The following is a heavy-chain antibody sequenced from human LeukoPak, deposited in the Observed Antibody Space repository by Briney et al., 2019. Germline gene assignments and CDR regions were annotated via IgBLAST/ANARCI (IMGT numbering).Heavy chain of an antibody. J-gene: IGHJ6*03. V-gene: IGHV4-59*01. Sequence: SETLSLTCTVSGGSISSYYWSWIRQPPGKGLEWIGYIYYSGSTNYNPSLKSRVTISVDTSKNQFSLKLSSVTAADTAVYYCARSRITMVRGAPDYYYYMDAWGKGTTVTVSS. D-gene: IGHD3-10*01. CDR1: GGSISSYY. CDR3: ARSRITMVRGAPDYYYYMDA. CDR2: IYYSGST.